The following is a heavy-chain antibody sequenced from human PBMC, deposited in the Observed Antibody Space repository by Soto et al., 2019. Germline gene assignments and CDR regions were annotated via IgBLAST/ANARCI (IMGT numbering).Heavy chain of an antibody. V-gene: IGHV4-59*01. CDR2: IYYSGST. CDR3: ARGGYDYVWGSYRPYYFDY. D-gene: IGHD3-16*02. J-gene: IGHJ4*02. Sequence: SETLSLTXTVSGGSISSYYWSWIRQPPGKGLEWIGYIYYSGSTNYNPSLKSRVTISVDTSKNQFSLKLSSVTAADTAVYYCARGGYDYVWGSYRPYYFDYWGQGTLVTVSS. CDR1: GGSISSYY.